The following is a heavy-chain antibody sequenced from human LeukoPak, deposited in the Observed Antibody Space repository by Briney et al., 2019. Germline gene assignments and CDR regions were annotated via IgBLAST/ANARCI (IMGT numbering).Heavy chain of an antibody. J-gene: IGHJ5*02. Sequence: GGSLRLPCAASGFPFKSYAMSWVRQAPGKGLEWISYISSGVTTEYYADSVKGRFTISRDDAKNSLYLQMDSLRAENTAVYYCARFNLGWLDPWGQGALVTVSS. CDR2: ISSGVTTE. V-gene: IGHV3-48*01. CDR3: ARFNLGWLDP. CDR1: GFPFKSYA. D-gene: IGHD1-20*01.